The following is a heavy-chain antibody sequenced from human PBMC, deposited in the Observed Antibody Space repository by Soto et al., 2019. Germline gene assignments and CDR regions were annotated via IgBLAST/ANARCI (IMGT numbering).Heavy chain of an antibody. J-gene: IGHJ4*02. V-gene: IGHV4-39*01. CDR2: IYYSGST. Sequence: PSETLSVTCPVAGGSISSSIYYWGWLRQPPGKGLEWIGSIYYSGSTYYNPSLKSRVTISVDTSKNQFSLKLSSVTAADTAVYYCARYRIAAAALDSWGQGTLVTVSS. D-gene: IGHD6-13*01. CDR1: GGSISSSIYY. CDR3: ARYRIAAAALDS.